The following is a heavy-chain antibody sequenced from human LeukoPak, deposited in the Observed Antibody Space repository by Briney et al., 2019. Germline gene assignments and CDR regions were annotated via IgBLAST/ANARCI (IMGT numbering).Heavy chain of an antibody. CDR1: GFTFSSYW. CDR3: ARAFNEGYYFDY. Sequence: PGGSLRLSCAASGFTFSSYWMTWVRQAPGKGLEWVANIKQDGSEKYYVDSVRGRFTISRDNAKNSLYLQMNSLRAEDTAVYYCARAFNEGYYFDYWGQGTLVTVSS. CDR2: IKQDGSEK. V-gene: IGHV3-7*01. J-gene: IGHJ4*02.